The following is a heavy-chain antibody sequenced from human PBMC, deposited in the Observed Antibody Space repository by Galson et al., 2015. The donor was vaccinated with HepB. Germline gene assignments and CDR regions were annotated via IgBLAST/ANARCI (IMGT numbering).Heavy chain of an antibody. CDR3: VRDLYGEYYIFDS. Sequence: YVSLSCAGYGFMFSSYWMHWVPQPPGKGLLRVSRIYTDGSAAVYADSVKGRFTISRDYAKHTLYLQMNSLRAEDTAVYYCVRDLYGEYYIFDSWGQGTLVTVSS. D-gene: IGHD4/OR15-4a*01. CDR1: GFMFSSYW. V-gene: IGHV3-74*01. J-gene: IGHJ4*02. CDR2: IYTDGSAA.